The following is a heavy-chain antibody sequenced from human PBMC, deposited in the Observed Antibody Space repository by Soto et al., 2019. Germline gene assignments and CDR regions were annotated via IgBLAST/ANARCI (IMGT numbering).Heavy chain of an antibody. V-gene: IGHV3-23*01. CDR3: AKALMAGGFS. J-gene: IGHJ5*02. CDR1: GFSFSSYA. D-gene: IGHD2-8*01. Sequence: EVQLLESGGGLAQPGGSLRLSCVASGFSFSSYAMSWVRQAPGKGLEWVSAISGSGGSTYYADSVRGRFTISRDNSKSTLYLQLNSLKVDDTAIYYCAKALMAGGFSWGQGTLVTVSS. CDR2: ISGSGGST.